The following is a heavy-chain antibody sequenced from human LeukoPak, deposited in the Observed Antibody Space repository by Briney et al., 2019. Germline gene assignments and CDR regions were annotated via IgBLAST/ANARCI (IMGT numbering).Heavy chain of an antibody. CDR1: GFTFSRYG. V-gene: IGHV3-33*01. D-gene: IGHD3-22*01. CDR2: IRYDGSNK. J-gene: IGHJ3*02. CDR3: ARDPPMYYYDEPGSRDAFDI. Sequence: HSGGSLRLSRAASGFTFSRYGMHWVRQAPGKGLEWVAVIRYDGSNKYYAESVKGRFTISRDNSKNTLHLQMNSLRAEDTAVYYCARDPPMYYYDEPGSRDAFDIWGQGTMVTVSS.